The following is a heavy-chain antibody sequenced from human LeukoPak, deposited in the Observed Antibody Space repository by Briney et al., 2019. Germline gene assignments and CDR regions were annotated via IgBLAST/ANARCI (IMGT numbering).Heavy chain of an antibody. CDR3: ARDYIPLTGSDYFDY. J-gene: IGHJ4*02. CDR1: GFNFRSYW. D-gene: IGHD7-27*01. Sequence: GGSLRLPCATSGFNFRSYWMSWVRQAPGKGLEWVANIKQDGSEKNYVDSVKGRFTISRDNAKNSLYLQMNSLRAEDTAVYYCARDYIPLTGSDYFDYWGQGTLVTVSS. V-gene: IGHV3-7*01. CDR2: IKQDGSEK.